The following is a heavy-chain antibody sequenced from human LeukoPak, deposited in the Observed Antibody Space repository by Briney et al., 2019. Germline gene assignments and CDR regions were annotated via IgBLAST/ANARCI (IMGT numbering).Heavy chain of an antibody. D-gene: IGHD1-26*01. Sequence: GRSLRLSCAASGFTFSSYGMHWVRQAPGKGLEWVAVISYDGSNKYYADSVKGRFTISRDNSKNTLYLQMNSLRAEDTAVYYCAKDSVDNGSYFHYYYYYGMDVWGQGTTVTVSS. CDR1: GFTFSSYG. CDR3: AKDSVDNGSYFHYYYYYGMDV. V-gene: IGHV3-30*18. J-gene: IGHJ6*02. CDR2: ISYDGSNK.